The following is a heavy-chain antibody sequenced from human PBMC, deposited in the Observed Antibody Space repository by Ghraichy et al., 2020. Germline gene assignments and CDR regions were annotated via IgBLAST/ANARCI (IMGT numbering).Heavy chain of an antibody. V-gene: IGHV3-9*01. CDR2: ISWNSGSI. D-gene: IGHD3-10*01. J-gene: IGHJ5*02. Sequence: GGSLRLSCAASGFTFDDYAMHWVRQAPGKGLEWVSGISWNSGSIGYADSVKGRFTISRDNAKNSLYLQMNSLRAEDTALYYCAKGYYGSGSYYNGWFDPWGQGTLVTVSS. CDR3: AKGYYGSGSYYNGWFDP. CDR1: GFTFDDYA.